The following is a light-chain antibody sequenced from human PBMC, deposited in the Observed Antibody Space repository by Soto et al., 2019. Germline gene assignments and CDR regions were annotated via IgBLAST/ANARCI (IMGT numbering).Light chain of an antibody. V-gene: IGLV1-44*01. J-gene: IGLJ3*02. CDR3: AAWDDSLNVWV. Sequence: QSVLTQPPSASGTPGQRVTISCSGSSSDIGSNTVNWYQQLPGTAPKLLIYSNDQWPSGVPDRFSGSKSGTSASLAISGLQSEDEADYYCAAWDDSLNVWVFGGGTKLTVL. CDR2: SND. CDR1: SSDIGSNT.